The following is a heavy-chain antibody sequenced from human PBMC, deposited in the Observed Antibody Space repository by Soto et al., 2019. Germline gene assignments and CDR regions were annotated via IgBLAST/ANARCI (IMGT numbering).Heavy chain of an antibody. V-gene: IGHV3-15*01. CDR3: TTDASWAAASFDY. J-gene: IGHJ4*02. D-gene: IGHD6-13*01. CDR2: IKSKTDGGTR. Sequence: GGSLRLSCAASGFTFSSYAMSWVRQAPGKGLEWVGRIKSKTDGGTRDYATPVKGRFTLSRDDSKNMLYLQMNSLKIEDTAVYYCTTDASWAAASFDYWGQGSLVTVSS. CDR1: GFTFSSYA.